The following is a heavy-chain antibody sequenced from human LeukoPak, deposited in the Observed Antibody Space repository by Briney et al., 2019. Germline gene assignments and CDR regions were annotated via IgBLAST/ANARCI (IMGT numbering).Heavy chain of an antibody. CDR2: IYPGDSDT. CDR3: ARQNDFRLDY. D-gene: IGHD3-3*01. J-gene: IGHJ4*02. Sequence: GESLKISCKGSGYTFSSYWIGWVRQMPGKGLEWMGIIYPGDSDTRYSPSLQGQVTISVDTYIGTAYLQWSSLKPSDTAIYYCARQNDFRLDYWGQGTLFTVSS. V-gene: IGHV5-51*01. CDR1: GYTFSSYW.